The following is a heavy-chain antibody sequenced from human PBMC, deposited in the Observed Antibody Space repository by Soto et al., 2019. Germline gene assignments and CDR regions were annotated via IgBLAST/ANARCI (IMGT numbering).Heavy chain of an antibody. J-gene: IGHJ6*03. CDR2: IWYDGSNK. V-gene: IGHV3-33*01. CDR1: GFTFSSYG. CDR3: ARDETESWFGLPLNYYYYMDV. Sequence: GGSLRLSCAASGFTFSSYGMHWVRQAPGKGLEWVAVIWYDGSNKYYADSVKGRFTISRDNSKNTLYLQMNSLRAEDTAVYYCARDETESWFGLPLNYYYYMDVWGKGTTVTVSS. D-gene: IGHD3-10*01.